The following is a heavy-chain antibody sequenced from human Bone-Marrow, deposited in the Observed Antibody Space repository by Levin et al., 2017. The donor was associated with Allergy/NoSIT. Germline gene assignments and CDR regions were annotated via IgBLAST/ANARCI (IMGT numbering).Heavy chain of an antibody. Sequence: GGSLRLSCAASGFNIDDYAMHWVRQVPGKGLEWVSGITWNRGNKDYADSVKGRFTISRDNAKNSLYLQMNSLIIEDTAFYYRAKDMSGDGSNFDYWGQGTLVTVSS. CDR1: GFNIDDYA. D-gene: IGHD5-24*01. CDR3: AKDMSGDGSNFDY. V-gene: IGHV3-9*01. CDR2: ITWNRGNK. J-gene: IGHJ4*02.